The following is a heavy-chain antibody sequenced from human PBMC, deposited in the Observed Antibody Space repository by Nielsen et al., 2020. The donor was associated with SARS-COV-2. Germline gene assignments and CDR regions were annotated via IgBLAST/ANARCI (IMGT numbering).Heavy chain of an antibody. CDR2: IGTTGDKT. V-gene: IGHV3-23*01. CDR3: AKISGSQRHYFDF. CDR1: GFSFSTSW. D-gene: IGHD1-26*01. Sequence: GGSLRLSCAASGFSFSTSWMNWVRQAPGKGLEWVSSIGTTGDKTFYADSVKGRFTISRDNSKNTLYLQLNSLRAEDTAVFYCAKISGSQRHYFDFWGQGALVTVSS. J-gene: IGHJ4*02.